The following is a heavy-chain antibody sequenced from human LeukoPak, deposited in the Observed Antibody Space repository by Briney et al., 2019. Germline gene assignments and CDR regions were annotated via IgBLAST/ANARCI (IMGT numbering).Heavy chain of an antibody. J-gene: IGHJ6*02. CDR1: GGSISSYY. CDR2: IYYSGST. D-gene: IGHD3-22*01. V-gene: IGHV4-59*08. CDR3: ASTYYYDLRPYYYYGMDV. Sequence: SETLSLTCTVSGGSISSYYWSWIRQPPGKGLEWIGYIYYSGSTNYNPSLKSRVTISVDTSKNQFSLKLSSVTAADTAVYYCASTYYYDLRPYYYYGMDVWGQGTRSPSP.